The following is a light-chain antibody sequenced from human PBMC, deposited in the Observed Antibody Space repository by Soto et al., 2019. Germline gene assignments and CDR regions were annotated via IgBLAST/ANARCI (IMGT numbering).Light chain of an antibody. J-gene: IGKJ1*01. CDR3: QKYKSAPWT. V-gene: IGKV1-27*01. Sequence: DTQMTQSPSSLSASVGDRVTITCRASQGISNYLAWYQQKPGKVPKLLMYAASTLRSGVPSRFSGSGSGTDFTLIISSLQPEDVATYYCQKYKSAPWTFGQGTTVEIK. CDR1: QGISNY. CDR2: AAS.